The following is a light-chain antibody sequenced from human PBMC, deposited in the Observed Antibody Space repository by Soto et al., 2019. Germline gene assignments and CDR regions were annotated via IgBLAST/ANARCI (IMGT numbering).Light chain of an antibody. CDR2: GAS. Sequence: EIVLTQSPGSLSLSPGRRATLSCRASQSVDTTFFAWYQKKPGQAPRLLIYGASKTATGIPDRFSGSGSGTDFTLILSRLEPEDFAVYYCQQYMSSVTFGQGTKVEIK. CDR1: QSVDTTF. J-gene: IGKJ1*01. CDR3: QQYMSSVT. V-gene: IGKV3-20*01.